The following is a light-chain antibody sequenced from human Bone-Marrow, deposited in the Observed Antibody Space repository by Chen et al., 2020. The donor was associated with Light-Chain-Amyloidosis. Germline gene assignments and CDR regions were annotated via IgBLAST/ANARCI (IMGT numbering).Light chain of an antibody. CDR2: DVN. Sequence: QSALPQPASVSGSPGQSITISCTGTSSDVGGYNSVSWYQQYPDMAPKLIIYDVNNRPSGVSNRCSGSKSGNTASLTISGLQAEDEADYYCSSSTSSTTLVFGGGTEVTVL. CDR1: SSDVGGYNS. J-gene: IGLJ2*01. V-gene: IGLV2-14*01. CDR3: SSSTSSTTLV.